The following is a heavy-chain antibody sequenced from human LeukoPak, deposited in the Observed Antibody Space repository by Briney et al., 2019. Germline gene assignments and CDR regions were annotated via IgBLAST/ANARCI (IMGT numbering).Heavy chain of an antibody. CDR2: SNAGNGNP. V-gene: IGHV1-3*02. D-gene: IGHD2-15*01. Sequence: ASVQVSCKASGYTFTSYAMHWVRQAPGQRLEWMGWSNAGNGNPKYSQEFQGRVTSTRDTSASTAYMELSSLRSEDTAVYYCARGCSGGSCYSGWIQETRYNWFDPWGQGTLVTVSS. CDR3: ARGCSGGSCYSGWIQETRYNWFDP. J-gene: IGHJ5*02. CDR1: GYTFTSYA.